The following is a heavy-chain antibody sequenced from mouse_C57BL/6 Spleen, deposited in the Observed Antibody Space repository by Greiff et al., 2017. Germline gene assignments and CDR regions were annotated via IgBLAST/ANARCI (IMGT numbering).Heavy chain of an antibody. CDR3: ARQCRDGYYDWYFDV. CDR2: ISSGGSYT. CDR1: GFTFSSYG. Sequence: EVMLVESGGDLVKPGGSLKLSCAASGFTFSSYGMSWVRQTPDKRLEWVATISSGGSYTYYPDSVKGRFTISRDNAKNTLYLQMSSLKSEDTAMYYCARQCRDGYYDWYFDVWGTGTTVTVSS. J-gene: IGHJ1*03. V-gene: IGHV5-6*01. D-gene: IGHD2-3*01.